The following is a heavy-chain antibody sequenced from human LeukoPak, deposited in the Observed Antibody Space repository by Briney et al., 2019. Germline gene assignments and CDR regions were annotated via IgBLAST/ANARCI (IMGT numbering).Heavy chain of an antibody. CDR1: GGSISSSNW. V-gene: IGHV4-4*02. CDR2: IYHSGST. J-gene: IGHJ5*02. CDR3: ARDKGQYGSGTRGFTWFDP. D-gene: IGHD3-10*01. Sequence: SETLSLTCAVSGGSISSSNWWSWIRQPPGKGLEWIGEIYHSGSTNYNPSLKSRVTISVDKSKTQFSLKLSSVTAADTAVYYCARDKGQYGSGTRGFTWFDPWGQGTLVTVSS.